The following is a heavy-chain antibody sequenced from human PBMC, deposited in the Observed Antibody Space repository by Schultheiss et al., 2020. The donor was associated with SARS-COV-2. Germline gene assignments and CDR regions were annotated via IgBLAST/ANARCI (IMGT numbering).Heavy chain of an antibody. CDR3: AKHLGSSGLNAFDI. J-gene: IGHJ3*02. CDR1: GFTFSSYA. V-gene: IGHV3-23*01. CDR2: ISGSGGST. Sequence: GVLKISCAASGFTFSSYAMSWVRQAPGKGLEWVSAISGSGGSTYYADSVKGRFTISRDNSKNTLYLQMNSLRAEDTAVYYCAKHLGSSGLNAFDIWGQGTMVTVSS. D-gene: IGHD6-19*01.